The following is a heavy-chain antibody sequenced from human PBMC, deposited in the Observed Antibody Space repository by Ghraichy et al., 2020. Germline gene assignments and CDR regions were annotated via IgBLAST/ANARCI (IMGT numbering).Heavy chain of an antibody. D-gene: IGHD3-16*01. Sequence: GGSLRLSCAASGFTFSSYAMNWVRQAPGKGLEWVSAISGSGGSTYYADSVKGRFTISRDNSKNTLYLQMNGLRAEDTAVYYCAKVYATMITFGPTDYWGQGTLVTVSS. V-gene: IGHV3-23*01. J-gene: IGHJ4*02. CDR3: AKVYATMITFGPTDY. CDR1: GFTFSSYA. CDR2: ISGSGGST.